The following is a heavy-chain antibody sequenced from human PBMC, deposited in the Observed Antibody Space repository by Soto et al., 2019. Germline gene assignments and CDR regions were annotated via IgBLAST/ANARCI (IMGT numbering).Heavy chain of an antibody. J-gene: IGHJ5*02. CDR1: GCTFSSYA. D-gene: IGHD3-22*01. V-gene: IGHV1-69*13. CDR3: ARVVVITGFDP. Sequence: GASVKVSCKASGCTFSSYAISWVRQAPGQVLEWMGGIIPIFGTANYAQKFQGRVTITADESTSTAYMELSSLRSEDTAVYYCARVVVITGFDPWGQGTLVTVSS. CDR2: IIPIFGTA.